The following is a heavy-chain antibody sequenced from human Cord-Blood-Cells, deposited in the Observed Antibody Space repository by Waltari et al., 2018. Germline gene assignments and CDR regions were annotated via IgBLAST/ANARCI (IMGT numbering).Heavy chain of an antibody. Sequence: QVQLQESGPGLVKPSETLSLTCTVSGGSISSYYCSWIRQPPGKGLEWIGYIYDSVSTNYNPSLKSRVTISVDTSKNQFSLKLSSVTAADTAVYYCARAVGMSRNYFDYWGQGTLVTVSS. CDR2: IYDSVST. D-gene: IGHD2-21*01. CDR3: ARAVGMSRNYFDY. J-gene: IGHJ4*02. V-gene: IGHV4-59*01. CDR1: GGSISSYY.